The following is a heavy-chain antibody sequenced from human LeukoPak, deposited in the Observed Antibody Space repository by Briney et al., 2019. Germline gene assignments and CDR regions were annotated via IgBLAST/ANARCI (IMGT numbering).Heavy chain of an antibody. CDR1: GFSFSSYD. V-gene: IGHV3-13*01. J-gene: IGHJ4*02. CDR3: ARGIGFCGNTNCYQPFDY. D-gene: IGHD2-2*01. Sequence: GGSLRLSCAASGFSFSSYDMHWVRQATGKGLEWVSAIGTAGDTYYPDSVKGRLTISRDSSKNALYLQMNSLRAEDTAVYYCARGIGFCGNTNCYQPFDYWGQGILVTVSS. CDR2: IGTAGDT.